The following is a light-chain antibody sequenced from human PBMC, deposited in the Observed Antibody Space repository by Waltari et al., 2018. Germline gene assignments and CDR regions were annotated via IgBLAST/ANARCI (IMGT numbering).Light chain of an antibody. Sequence: EIVLTQSPGTLSLSPGERATLSCRASQIISNNYLAWYQAKPGQAPRLLIYGISHRATGIPDRFSGGGSGTDFTLTISRLEPEDFAVYYCQQFGGSPKYTFGQGTKLEI. V-gene: IGKV3-20*01. J-gene: IGKJ2*01. CDR1: QIISNNY. CDR2: GIS. CDR3: QQFGGSPKYT.